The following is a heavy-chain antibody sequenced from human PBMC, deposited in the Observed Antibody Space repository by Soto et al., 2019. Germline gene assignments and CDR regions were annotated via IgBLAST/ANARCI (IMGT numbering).Heavy chain of an antibody. CDR1: GTSISSTYW. D-gene: IGHD2-21*01. J-gene: IGHJ4*02. Sequence: SETLSLTCVVSGTSISSTYWWAWVRQSPGKGLEWIGEIYHTGITKYNPSLKSRVSMSIDKSNNQFSLKLTSVTAADTAIYYCATVPPRIVVVLAEFPTWGQGTLVTVS. V-gene: IGHV4-4*02. CDR3: ATVPPRIVVVLAEFPT. CDR2: IYHTGIT.